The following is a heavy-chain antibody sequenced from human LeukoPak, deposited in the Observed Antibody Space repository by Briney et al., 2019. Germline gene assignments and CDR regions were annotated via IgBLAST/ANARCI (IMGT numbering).Heavy chain of an antibody. Sequence: ASVKVSCKTSGYTFTGYYMHWVRQAPGQGLEWMGWINPNSGGTNYAQKFQGRVTMTRDTSISTAYMDLSRLRSDDTAVYYCARGMGVLVPAATWFDPWGQGTLVTVSS. J-gene: IGHJ5*02. D-gene: IGHD2-2*01. CDR3: ARGMGVLVPAATWFDP. CDR2: INPNSGGT. V-gene: IGHV1-2*02. CDR1: GYTFTGYY.